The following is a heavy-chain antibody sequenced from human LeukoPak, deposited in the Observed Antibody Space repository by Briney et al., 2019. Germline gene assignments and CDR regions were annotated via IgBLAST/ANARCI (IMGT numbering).Heavy chain of an antibody. J-gene: IGHJ6*03. CDR3: VSLSVGQLPVLNSYYMDA. V-gene: IGHV3-33*01. CDR1: GLTSIVYT. D-gene: IGHD5-24*01. CDR2: IWYDGSNK. Sequence: SLILSCALSGLTSIVYTIRWVRQAPGKGLEWVAFIWYDGSNKYYADSARGRFTSSRDNSKNMSYLQIDSLRAQATALYYCVSLSVGQLPVLNSYYMDAWGKGTTVTVSS.